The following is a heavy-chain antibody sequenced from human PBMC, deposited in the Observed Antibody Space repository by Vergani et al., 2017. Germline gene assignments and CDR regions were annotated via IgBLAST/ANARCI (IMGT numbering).Heavy chain of an antibody. V-gene: IGHV7-4-1*02. J-gene: IGHJ4*02. CDR3: ARVRYRGTLRDLAHRVPHLFDY. D-gene: IGHD3-10*01. Sequence: QVQLVQSGAEVKKPGASVKVSCKASGYTFTSYAMNWVRQAPGQGLEWMGWINTNTGNPTYAQGFTGRFVFSLDTSVSTAYLQISSLKAEDTAVYYCARVRYRGTLRDLAHRVPHLFDYWGQGTLVTVSS. CDR1: GYTFTSYA. CDR2: INTNTGNP.